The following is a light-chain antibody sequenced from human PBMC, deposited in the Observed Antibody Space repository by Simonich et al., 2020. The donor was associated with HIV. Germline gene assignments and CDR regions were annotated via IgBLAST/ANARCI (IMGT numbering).Light chain of an antibody. CDR1: QSVNSY. V-gene: IGKV3-11*01. CDR3: QQYVSSPGFT. J-gene: IGKJ3*01. Sequence: EIVMTQSSATLSVSPGERATLSCRASQSVNSYLAWYQQKPGQAPRLLIYDASNRATGIPARFSGSESGTDFTLTISSLEPEDFAVYYCQQYVSSPGFTFGPGTKVDIK. CDR2: DAS.